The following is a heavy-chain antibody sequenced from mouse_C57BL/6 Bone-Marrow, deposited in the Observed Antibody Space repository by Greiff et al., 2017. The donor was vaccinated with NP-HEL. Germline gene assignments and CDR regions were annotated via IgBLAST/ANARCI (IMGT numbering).Heavy chain of an antibody. CDR3: TRETIYYGNPWFAY. CDR1: GFTFSSYA. Sequence: EVQVAESGEGLAKPGGSLKLSCAASGFTFSSYAMSWVRQTPEKRLEWVAYISSGGDYIYYADTVKGRFTISRDNARNTLYLQMSSLKSEDTAMYYCTRETIYYGNPWFAYWGQGTLVTVSA. CDR2: ISSGGDYI. D-gene: IGHD2-1*01. J-gene: IGHJ3*01. V-gene: IGHV5-9-1*02.